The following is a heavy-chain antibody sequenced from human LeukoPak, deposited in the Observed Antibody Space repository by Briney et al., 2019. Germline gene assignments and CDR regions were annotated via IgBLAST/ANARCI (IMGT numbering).Heavy chain of an antibody. Sequence: GGTLRLSCAATGCTFSNYAMGMLRQAPGQALDTFTTIRGSGGSTYYADSVKGRFTISRDNSKNTLYLQMNSLRADDTAVYYCAKRGDSSGWSQYDYWGQGTLVTVSS. J-gene: IGHJ4*02. D-gene: IGHD6-19*01. V-gene: IGHV3-23*01. CDR3: AKRGDSSGWSQYDY. CDR1: GCTFSNYA. CDR2: IRGSGGST.